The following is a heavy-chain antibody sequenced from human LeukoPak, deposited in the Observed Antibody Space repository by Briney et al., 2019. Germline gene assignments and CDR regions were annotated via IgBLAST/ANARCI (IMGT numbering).Heavy chain of an antibody. J-gene: IGHJ1*01. CDR1: GFTFSSYA. V-gene: IGHV3-23*01. D-gene: IGHD3-22*01. CDR2: ISGSGGST. Sequence: GGSLRLSCAASGFTFSSYAMSWVRQAPGKGLEWVSAISGSGGSTYYADSVKGRFTISRDNSKNTLYLQMNSLRAEDTAVYYCYYYGSSGYTEYFQHWGQGTLVTVSS. CDR3: YYYGSSGYTEYFQH.